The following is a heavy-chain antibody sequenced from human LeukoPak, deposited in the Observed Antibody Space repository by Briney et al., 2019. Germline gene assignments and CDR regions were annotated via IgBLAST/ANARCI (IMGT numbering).Heavy chain of an antibody. CDR2: IYSSTST. CDR1: GFTVSSTY. D-gene: IGHD2-2*01. J-gene: IGHJ4*02. CDR3: ARGYCTSTSCPWSFDY. Sequence: GGSLRLSCAASGFTVSSTYMAWVRQAPGKGLEWVSIIYSSTSTYYADSVKGRFTLSRDNSKNTLFLQMNSLRAEDTAVYFCARGYCTSTSCPWSFDYWGQGTLVTVAS. V-gene: IGHV3-53*01.